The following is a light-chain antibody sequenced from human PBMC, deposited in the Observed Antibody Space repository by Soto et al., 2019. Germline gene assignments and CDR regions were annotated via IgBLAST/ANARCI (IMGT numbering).Light chain of an antibody. Sequence: EVVLTQSPATLSLSPGEGVTLSCRASQSVSRYLAWYQQKPGQAPSLLIYDASKRATGIPAKFSGSGSGTDFTLTISSLEPEDFAVYYCQHRSSWPLTFGGGTKVEI. CDR2: DAS. J-gene: IGKJ4*01. CDR3: QHRSSWPLT. CDR1: QSVSRY. V-gene: IGKV3-11*01.